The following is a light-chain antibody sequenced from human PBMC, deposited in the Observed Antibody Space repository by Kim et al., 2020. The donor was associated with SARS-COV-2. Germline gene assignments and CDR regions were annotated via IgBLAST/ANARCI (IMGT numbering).Light chain of an antibody. Sequence: ASVGDRVTITCRASQTVGNYLNWYHQKAGKAPQILIYSASNLQSGVPSRFSGSGSGTDFTLTISSVQLEDFATYYCQQTYSVPLTFGRGTKVDIK. V-gene: IGKV1-39*01. CDR2: SAS. CDR1: QTVGNY. J-gene: IGKJ4*01. CDR3: QQTYSVPLT.